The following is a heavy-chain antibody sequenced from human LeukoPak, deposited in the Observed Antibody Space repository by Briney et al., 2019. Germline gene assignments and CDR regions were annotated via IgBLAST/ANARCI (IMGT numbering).Heavy chain of an antibody. CDR3: AREYGDYLYYFDY. D-gene: IGHD4-17*01. CDR1: GSSISGYY. CDR2: IYTSGST. J-gene: IGHJ4*02. V-gene: IGHV4-4*07. Sequence: SETLSLTCTVSGSSISGYYWSWIRQPAGKGLEWIGRIYTSGSTNYNPSLKSRVTMSVDTSKNQFSLKLSSVTAADTAVYYCAREYGDYLYYFDYWGQGTLVTVSS.